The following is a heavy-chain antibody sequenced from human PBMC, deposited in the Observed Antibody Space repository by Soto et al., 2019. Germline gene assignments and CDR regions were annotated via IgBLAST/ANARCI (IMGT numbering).Heavy chain of an antibody. CDR1: GYSISSGYY. J-gene: IGHJ6*02. V-gene: IGHV4-38-2*02. D-gene: IGHD6-13*01. CDR3: ARDRSSWYWDYYYYGMDV. CDR2: IYHSGST. Sequence: LSLTCAVSGYSISSGYYWGWIRQPPGKGLEWIGSIYHSGSTYYNPSLKSRVTISVDTSKNQFSLKLSSVTAADTAVYYCARDRSSWYWDYYYYGMDVWGQGTTVTVSS.